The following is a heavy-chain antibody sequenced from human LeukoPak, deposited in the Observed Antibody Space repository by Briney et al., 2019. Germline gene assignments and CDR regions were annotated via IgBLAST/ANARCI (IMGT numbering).Heavy chain of an antibody. CDR2: ISSSSSYI. J-gene: IGHJ4*02. V-gene: IGHV3-21*01. CDR1: GFTFSSYS. CDR3: AIPEHLDFDY. Sequence: PGGSLRLSCAASGFTFSSYSLNWVRQAPGKGLEWVSSISSSSSYIYYADSVKGRFTISRDNAKNSLYLQMNSLRAEDTAVYYCAIPEHLDFDYWGQGTLVTVSS.